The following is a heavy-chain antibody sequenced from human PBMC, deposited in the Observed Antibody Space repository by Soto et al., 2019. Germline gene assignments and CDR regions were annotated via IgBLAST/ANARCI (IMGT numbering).Heavy chain of an antibody. CDR2: ISGSGGST. Sequence: GGSLRLSCAASGFTFSSYAMSWVRQAPGKGLEWVSAISGSGGSTYYADSVKGRFTISRDNSKNTLYLQMNSLRAEDTAVYYCAKSSPYYYGSGSYYSCFDYWGQGTLVTVSS. CDR1: GFTFSSYA. V-gene: IGHV3-23*01. J-gene: IGHJ4*02. D-gene: IGHD3-10*01. CDR3: AKSSPYYYGSGSYYSCFDY.